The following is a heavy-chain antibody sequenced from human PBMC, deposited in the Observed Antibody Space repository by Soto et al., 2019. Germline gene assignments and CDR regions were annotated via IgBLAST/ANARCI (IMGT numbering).Heavy chain of an antibody. CDR3: ASSQYCSGGSCYPWDAFDI. J-gene: IGHJ3*02. CDR2: MNPNSGNT. D-gene: IGHD2-15*01. CDR1: GYTFSSYD. Sequence: VSVKVSCNASGYTFSSYDINLVRQATGQGLEWMGWMNPNSGNTGYAQKFQGRVTVTRNTSISTAYMELSSLRSEDTAVYYCASSQYCSGGSCYPWDAFDIWGQGTMVTVSS. V-gene: IGHV1-8*01.